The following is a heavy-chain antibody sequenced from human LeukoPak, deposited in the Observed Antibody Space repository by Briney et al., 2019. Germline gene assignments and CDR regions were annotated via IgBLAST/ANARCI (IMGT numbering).Heavy chain of an antibody. J-gene: IGHJ4*02. D-gene: IGHD3-3*01. CDR2: IIPIFGSA. CDR1: GGTFSSYA. Sequence: SVKVSCKASGGTFSSYAISWVRQAPGQGLEWMGGIIPIFGSANYAQKFQGRVTITADESTSTAYMELSSLRSEDTAVYYCATESYDFWSGYHDYWGQGTLVTVSS. V-gene: IGHV1-69*13. CDR3: ATESYDFWSGYHDY.